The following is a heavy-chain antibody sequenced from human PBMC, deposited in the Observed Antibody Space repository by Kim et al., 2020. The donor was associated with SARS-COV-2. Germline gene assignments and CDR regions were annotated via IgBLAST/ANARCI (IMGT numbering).Heavy chain of an antibody. CDR3: AKEGVVRGVIRGGFDY. V-gene: IGHV3-9*01. D-gene: IGHD3-10*01. CDR2: ISWNSGSI. Sequence: GGSLRLSCAASGFTFDDYAMHWVRQAPGKGLEWVSGISWNSGSIGYADSVKGRFTISRDNAKNSLYLQMNSLRAEDTALYYCAKEGVVRGVIRGGFDYWGQGTLVTVSS. CDR1: GFTFDDYA. J-gene: IGHJ4*02.